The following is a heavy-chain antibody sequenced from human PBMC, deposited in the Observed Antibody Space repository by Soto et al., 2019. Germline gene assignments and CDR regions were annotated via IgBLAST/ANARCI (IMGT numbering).Heavy chain of an antibody. J-gene: IGHJ4*02. CDR2: VNPILSMS. CDR3: ATSYGSGYRAFDL. V-gene: IGHV1-69*04. D-gene: IGHD3-10*01. CDR1: GDTFNFYS. Sequence: QVQLVQSGAEVKRPGSSVKVSCKASGDTFNFYSINWVRQAPGLGLEWMGRVNPILSMSNYAQRFQGRVTMTADKSTSTAYRELSGLRSEDTAIYYCATSYGSGYRAFDLWGQGALVTVSS.